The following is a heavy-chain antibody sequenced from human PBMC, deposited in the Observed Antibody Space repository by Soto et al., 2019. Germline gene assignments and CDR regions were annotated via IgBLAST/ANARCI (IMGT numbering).Heavy chain of an antibody. D-gene: IGHD2-15*01. J-gene: IGHJ4*02. CDR3: ARYPYSSTTDTIMDY. V-gene: IGHV3-48*02. CDR1: GFTFTRHS. CDR2: ISDSSGTI. Sequence: PGGSLRLSCAASGFTFTRHSMNWVRQAAGKGLEWISYISDSSGTIYYADSVKGRFTISRDNVHNSLYLQMTSLRDDDTPVYYCARYPYSSTTDTIMDYWGQGTQVTVSS.